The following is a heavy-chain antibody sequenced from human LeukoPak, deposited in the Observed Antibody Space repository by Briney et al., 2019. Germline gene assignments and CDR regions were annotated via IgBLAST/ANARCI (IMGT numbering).Heavy chain of an antibody. Sequence: GGSLRLSCAGSGFTFSDYHMNWIRQAPGKGLEWVSYISPWGDTIYFADSVKGRFTLSRDNAKNSLYLQMNSLTAEDTAVYYCASGRGIAVAGPGGYFDYWGQGTLVTVSS. CDR1: GFTFSDYH. V-gene: IGHV3-11*01. CDR3: ASGRGIAVAGPGGYFDY. CDR2: ISPWGDTI. D-gene: IGHD6-19*01. J-gene: IGHJ4*02.